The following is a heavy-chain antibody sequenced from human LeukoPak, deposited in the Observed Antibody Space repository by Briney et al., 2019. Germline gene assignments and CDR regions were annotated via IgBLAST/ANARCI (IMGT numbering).Heavy chain of an antibody. CDR3: ARDRLAAAGGYNWFDP. CDR1: GDSVSSNSAA. CDR2: TYYRSKWYN. J-gene: IGHJ5*02. D-gene: IGHD6-13*01. Sequence: SQTLSLTCAISGDSVSSNSAAWNWIRQSPSRGLELLGRTYYRSKWYNDYAVSVKSRITINPDTSKNQFPLQLNSVTPEDTAVYYCARDRLAAAGGYNWFDPWGQGTLVTVSS. V-gene: IGHV6-1*01.